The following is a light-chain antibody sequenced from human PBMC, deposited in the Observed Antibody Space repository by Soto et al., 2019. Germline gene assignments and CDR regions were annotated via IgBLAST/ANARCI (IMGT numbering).Light chain of an antibody. CDR2: GNN. CDR3: QSYDSSLSGWV. J-gene: IGLJ3*02. V-gene: IGLV1-40*01. CDR1: SSNIGAGYD. Sequence: QSVLTQPPSVSGAPGQRVTISCTGSSSNIGAGYDVHWYQQPPGTAPKLLIYGNNNRPARVPDRFSGSKSGTSASLAITGLQAEDEADYYCQSYDSSLSGWVFGGGTKLTVL.